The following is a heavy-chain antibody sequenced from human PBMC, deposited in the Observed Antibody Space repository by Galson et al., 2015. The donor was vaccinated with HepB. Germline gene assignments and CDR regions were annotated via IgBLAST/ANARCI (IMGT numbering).Heavy chain of an antibody. CDR2: ISAYNGNT. V-gene: IGHV1-18*01. CDR1: GYTFTSYG. D-gene: IGHD3-3*01. CDR3: ARDPAGGPSQAYYDFWSGPRGFDY. J-gene: IGHJ4*02. Sequence: SVKVSCKASGYTFTSYGISWVRQAPGQGLEWMGWISAYNGNTNYAQKLQGRVTMTTDTSTSTAYMELRSLRSDDTAVYYCARDPAGGPSQAYYDFWSGPRGFDYWGQGTLVTVSS.